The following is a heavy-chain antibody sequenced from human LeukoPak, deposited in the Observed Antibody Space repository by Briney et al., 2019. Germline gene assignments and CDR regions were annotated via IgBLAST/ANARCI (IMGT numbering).Heavy chain of an antibody. J-gene: IGHJ3*02. CDR1: GFTFSSYA. CDR2: ISYDGSNK. D-gene: IGHD2-2*02. CDR3: AKEVVPAAILKARAFDI. V-gene: IGHV3-30-3*02. Sequence: GGSLRLSCAASGFTFSSYAMHWVRQAPGKGLEWVAVISYDGSNKYYADSVKGRFTISRDNSKNTLYLQMNSLRAEDTAVYYCAKEVVPAAILKARAFDIWGQGTMVTVSS.